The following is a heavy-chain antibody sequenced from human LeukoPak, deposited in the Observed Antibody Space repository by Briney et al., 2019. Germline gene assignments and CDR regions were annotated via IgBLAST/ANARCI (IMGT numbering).Heavy chain of an antibody. D-gene: IGHD6-13*01. CDR2: ISAYNGNT. Sequence: VASVKVSCKASGYTFTSYGISWVRQAPGQGLEWMGWISAYNGNTNYAQKLQGRVTTTTDTSTSTAYMELRSLRSDDTAVYYCACSRGYSSSWLTRNWFDPWGQGTLVTVSS. J-gene: IGHJ5*02. V-gene: IGHV1-18*01. CDR1: GYTFTSYG. CDR3: ACSRGYSSSWLTRNWFDP.